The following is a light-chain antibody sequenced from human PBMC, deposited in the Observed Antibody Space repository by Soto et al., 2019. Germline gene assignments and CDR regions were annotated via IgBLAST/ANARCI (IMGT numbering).Light chain of an antibody. CDR2: DAS. Sequence: EIVLTQSPATLSLSPGERATLSCRASQSVSSYLAWYQQKPGQAPRLLIYDASNRATGIPARFSGSGSGTGFTLTISSLEPEDFAVYYCQQRGNWITFGQGTRLEIK. J-gene: IGKJ5*01. CDR3: QQRGNWIT. CDR1: QSVSSY. V-gene: IGKV3-11*01.